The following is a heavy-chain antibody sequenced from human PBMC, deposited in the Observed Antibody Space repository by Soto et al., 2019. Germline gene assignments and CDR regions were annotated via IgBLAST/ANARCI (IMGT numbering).Heavy chain of an antibody. J-gene: IGHJ4*02. CDR2: IIPMLDIV. CDR3: AREAEYEYFDY. D-gene: IGHD6-6*01. CDR1: GGTFGNNA. Sequence: QVQLVQSGAEVKKPGSSVKVSCKASGGTFGNNAISWVRQAPGQGLEWMGGIIPMLDIVHFAQKFQGRVTITADEFTSTVYMELSSVRSGDTAVYYCAREAEYEYFDYWGQGTPVTVSS. V-gene: IGHV1-69*01.